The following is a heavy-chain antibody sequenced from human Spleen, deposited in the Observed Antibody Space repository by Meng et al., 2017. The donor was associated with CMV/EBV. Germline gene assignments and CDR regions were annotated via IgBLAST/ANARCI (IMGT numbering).Heavy chain of an antibody. CDR2: IYYSGST. Sequence: SETLSLTCTVSGGSVSSGSHYWSWIRQPPGKGLEWIGYIYYSGSTNYNPSLKSRVTISVDTSKNQFSLKVSSVTAADTAVYYCARFGCSSTSCYTRYYYYYGMDVWGQGTTVTVSS. V-gene: IGHV4-61*01. CDR3: ARFGCSSTSCYTRYYYYYGMDV. J-gene: IGHJ6*02. CDR1: GGSVSSGSHY. D-gene: IGHD2-2*02.